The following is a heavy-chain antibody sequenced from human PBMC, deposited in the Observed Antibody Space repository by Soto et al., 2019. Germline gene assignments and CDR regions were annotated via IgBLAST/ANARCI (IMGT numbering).Heavy chain of an antibody. CDR3: ARVGLTGDRDY. Sequence: QVQLVESGEGVVQPGRSLRLSCAASGFTFSSYAMHWVRQAPGKGLEWVAVISYDGSNKYYADSVKGRFTISRDNSKNTLYLQMNSLRAEDTAVYYCARVGLTGDRDYWGQGTLVTVSS. CDR2: ISYDGSNK. D-gene: IGHD7-27*01. J-gene: IGHJ4*02. CDR1: GFTFSSYA. V-gene: IGHV3-30-3*01.